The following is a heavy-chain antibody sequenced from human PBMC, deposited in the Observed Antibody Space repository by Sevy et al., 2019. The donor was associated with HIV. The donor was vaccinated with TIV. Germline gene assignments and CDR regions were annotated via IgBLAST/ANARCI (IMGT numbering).Heavy chain of an antibody. CDR2: INPNSGGT. Sequence: ASVKVSCKASGYTFTGYYMHWVRQAPGQGLEWMGWINPNSGGTNYAQKFQGWVTMTRDTSISTAYMELSRLRSDDTAVYYCARGGIAAAGTHPHYYYYMDVWGKGTTVTVSS. J-gene: IGHJ6*03. CDR1: GYTFTGYY. D-gene: IGHD6-13*01. CDR3: ARGGIAAAGTHPHYYYYMDV. V-gene: IGHV1-2*04.